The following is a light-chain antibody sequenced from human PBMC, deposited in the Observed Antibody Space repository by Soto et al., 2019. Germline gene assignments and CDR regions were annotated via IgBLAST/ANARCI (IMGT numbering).Light chain of an antibody. CDR3: QQYNTYPWT. J-gene: IGKJ1*01. CDR1: QSISRW. CDR2: DAS. Sequence: DIQMTQSPSTLSASVGDRVTITCSASQSISRWWAWYQQKPGKAPKVLIYDASSLESGVPSRFSGSGSGTEFTLTISSLQPDDFATDYGQQYNTYPWTFGQGTKVESK. V-gene: IGKV1-5*01.